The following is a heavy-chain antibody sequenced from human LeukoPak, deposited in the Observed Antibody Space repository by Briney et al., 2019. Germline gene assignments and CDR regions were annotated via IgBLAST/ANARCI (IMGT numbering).Heavy chain of an antibody. Sequence: PSETLSLTCTVSGGSISSGGYYWSWIRQHPGKGLEWIGYIYYSGSTYYNPSLKSRVTISVDTSKNQFSLKLSSVTGADTAVYYCARDNSGSLDFWGQGTLVTVSS. J-gene: IGHJ4*02. CDR3: ARDNSGSLDF. CDR1: GGSISSGGYY. V-gene: IGHV4-31*03. CDR2: IYYSGST. D-gene: IGHD6-19*01.